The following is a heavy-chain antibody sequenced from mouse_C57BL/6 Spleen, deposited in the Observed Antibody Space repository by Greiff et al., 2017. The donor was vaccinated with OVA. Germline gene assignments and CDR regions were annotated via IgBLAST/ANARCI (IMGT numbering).Heavy chain of an antibody. CDR2: IWSGGST. V-gene: IGHV2-2*01. CDR1: GFSLTSYG. Sequence: VQLQQSGPGLVQPSQSLSITCTVSGFSLTSYGVHWVRQSPGKGLEWLGVIWSGGSTDYNAAFISRLSISKDNSKSQVFFKMNSLQADDTAIYYCARPGGAMDYWGQGTSVTVSS. J-gene: IGHJ4*01. CDR3: ARPGGAMDY.